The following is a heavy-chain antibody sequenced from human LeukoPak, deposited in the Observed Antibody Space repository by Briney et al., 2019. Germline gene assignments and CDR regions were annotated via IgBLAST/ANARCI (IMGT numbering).Heavy chain of an antibody. Sequence: ASVKVSCKASGYTFTGYYMHWVRQAPGQGLEWMGWINPNSGGTNYAQKFQGRVTMTRDTSISTAYMELSRLRSDDTAVYYCATPTYSSGWYRYTYWGQGTLVTVSS. CDR3: ATPTYSSGWYRYTY. CDR1: GYTFTGYY. D-gene: IGHD6-19*01. J-gene: IGHJ4*02. V-gene: IGHV1-2*02. CDR2: INPNSGGT.